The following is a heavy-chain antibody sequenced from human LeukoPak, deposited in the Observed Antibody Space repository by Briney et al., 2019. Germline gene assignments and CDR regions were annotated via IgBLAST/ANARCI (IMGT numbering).Heavy chain of an antibody. V-gene: IGHV3-48*01. J-gene: IGHJ3*02. CDR1: GFTFSSYS. CDR3: ARGPYSYDSSGAFDI. Sequence: GGSLRLSCAASGFTFSSYSMNWVRQAPGKGLEWVSYISSSSSTIYYADSVKGRFTISRGNAKNSLYLQMNSLRAEDTAVYYCARGPYSYDSSGAFDIWGQGTMVTVSS. CDR2: ISSSSSTI. D-gene: IGHD3-22*01.